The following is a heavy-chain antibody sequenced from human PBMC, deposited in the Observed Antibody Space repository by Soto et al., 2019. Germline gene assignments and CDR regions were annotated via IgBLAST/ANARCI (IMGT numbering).Heavy chain of an antibody. CDR2: ISYDGSNK. CDR1: GFTFSNYG. D-gene: IGHD3-3*01. J-gene: IGHJ4*02. V-gene: IGHV3-30*18. CDR3: AKISPTYYDFCGGYTYFDY. Sequence: QVQLVESGGGVVQPGRSLRLSCAASGFTFSNYGMHWVRQAPGKGLEWVAVISYDGSNKYYEESVKGRFTISRDNSKNSLYLKMNSLRAEDTTVYYCAKISPTYYDFCGGYTYFDYWGQGTLVTVSS.